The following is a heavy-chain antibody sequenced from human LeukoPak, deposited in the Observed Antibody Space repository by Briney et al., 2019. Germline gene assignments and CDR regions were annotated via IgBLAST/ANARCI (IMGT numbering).Heavy chain of an antibody. V-gene: IGHV4-39*01. CDR2: IYYSGST. Sequence: SETLSLTCTVSGGSISSSSYYWGWIRQPPGKGLEWIGSIYYSGSTYYNPSLKSRVTISVDTSKNQFSLKLSSVTAADTAVYYCARLGGEAAAIDYWGQGTLVTVSS. CDR1: GGSISSSSYY. D-gene: IGHD6-13*01. CDR3: ARLGGEAAAIDY. J-gene: IGHJ4*02.